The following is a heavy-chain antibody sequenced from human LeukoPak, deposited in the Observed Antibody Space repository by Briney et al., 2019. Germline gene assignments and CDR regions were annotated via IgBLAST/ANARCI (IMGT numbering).Heavy chain of an antibody. CDR1: GFTFSSYE. J-gene: IGHJ4*02. CDR3: ARGVITIFGVVDY. Sequence: PGGSLRLSCAASGFTFSSYEMNWVRQAPGKGLEWVSYISSSGSTIYYADSVKGRFTISRDNAKNSLYLQMNSLRAEDTAVYYRARGVITIFGVVDYWGQGTLVTVSS. V-gene: IGHV3-48*03. D-gene: IGHD3-3*01. CDR2: ISSSGSTI.